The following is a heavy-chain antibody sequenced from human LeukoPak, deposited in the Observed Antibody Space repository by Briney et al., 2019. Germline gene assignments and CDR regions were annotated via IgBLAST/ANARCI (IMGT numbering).Heavy chain of an antibody. J-gene: IGHJ4*02. Sequence: GRSLRLSCAASGFTFSSYAMHWVRQAPGKGLEWVAVISYDGSNKYYADSVKGRFTISRDNSKNTLYLQMNSLRAEDTAVYYCARDSPLVTMIVVVITYPYSWGQGTLVSVS. V-gene: IGHV3-30-3*01. D-gene: IGHD3-22*01. CDR1: GFTFSSYA. CDR2: ISYDGSNK. CDR3: ARDSPLVTMIVVVITYPYS.